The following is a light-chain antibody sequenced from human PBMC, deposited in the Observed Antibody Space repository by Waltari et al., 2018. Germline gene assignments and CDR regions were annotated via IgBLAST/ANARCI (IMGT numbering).Light chain of an antibody. CDR1: ESVLYRSNNKNY. V-gene: IGKV4-1*01. Sequence: DIVVTQSPDALAVVLGERATNNCKSSESVLYRSNNKNYLAWYQQKPGQPPKLLIYWASTRESGVPDRFSGSGSGTDFTLTISSLQAEDVAVYYCQQYYSTIFTFGPGTKVDIK. CDR2: WAS. CDR3: QQYYSTIFT. J-gene: IGKJ3*01.